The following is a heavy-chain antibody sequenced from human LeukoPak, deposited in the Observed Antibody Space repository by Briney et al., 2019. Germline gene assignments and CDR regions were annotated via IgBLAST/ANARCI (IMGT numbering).Heavy chain of an antibody. CDR1: EYTFTSYD. D-gene: IGHD4-23*01. CDR3: ARVATVVTPEFGY. CDR2: MNPNSGNT. J-gene: IGHJ4*02. Sequence: GASVKVSCKASEYTFTSYDINWVRQATGQGLEWMGWMNPNSGNTGYAQKFQGRVTMTRNTSISTAYMELSSLRSEDTAVYYCARVATVVTPEFGYWGQGTLVTVSS. V-gene: IGHV1-8*01.